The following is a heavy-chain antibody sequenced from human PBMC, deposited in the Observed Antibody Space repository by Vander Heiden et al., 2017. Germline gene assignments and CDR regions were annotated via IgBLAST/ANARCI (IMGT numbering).Heavy chain of an antibody. D-gene: IGHD1-26*01. J-gene: IGHJ6*02. Sequence: EVQLVASGGGLVEPGGSLRVSCAASGFTFDDYAMHGVRQAPGKGLEWVSGISWNSGSIGYADSVKGRFTISRDNAKNSLYLQMNSLRAEDTALYYCAKDRGWDHYYGMDVWGQGTTVTVSS. V-gene: IGHV3-9*01. CDR3: AKDRGWDHYYGMDV. CDR2: ISWNSGSI. CDR1: GFTFDDYA.